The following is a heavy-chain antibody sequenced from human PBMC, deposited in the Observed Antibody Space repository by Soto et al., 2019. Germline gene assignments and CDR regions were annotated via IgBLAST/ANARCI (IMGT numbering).Heavy chain of an antibody. Sequence: SVKVSCKASGGTFSSYAISWVRQAPGQGLEWMGGIIPIFGTANYAQKFQGRVTITADESTSTAYMELSSLRSEDTAAYYCAREVVAAAPRLDYYGMDVWGQGTTVTVSS. D-gene: IGHD6-13*01. CDR1: GGTFSSYA. J-gene: IGHJ6*02. CDR2: IIPIFGTA. CDR3: AREVVAAAPRLDYYGMDV. V-gene: IGHV1-69*13.